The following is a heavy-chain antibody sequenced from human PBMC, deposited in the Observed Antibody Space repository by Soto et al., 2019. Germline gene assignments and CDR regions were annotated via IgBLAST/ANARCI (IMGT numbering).Heavy chain of an antibody. D-gene: IGHD2-21*02. CDR2: IFYSGST. CDR1: GASISSRNYY. Sequence: SETLSLTCNVSGASISSRNYYWGWIRQPPGKGLEWFGSIFYSGSTYYNPSLKSRVTISIVTSQNQFSLRLTSVTAADTALYFCARQRTSVVTQAYFDVWGPGSLVTVSS. CDR3: ARQRTSVVTQAYFDV. V-gene: IGHV4-39*01. J-gene: IGHJ4*02.